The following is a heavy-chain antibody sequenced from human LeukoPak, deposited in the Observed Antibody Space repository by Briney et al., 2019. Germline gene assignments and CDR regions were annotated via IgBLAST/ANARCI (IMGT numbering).Heavy chain of an antibody. D-gene: IGHD2-2*01. Sequence: GASVKVSCKDSGYTFTGYYMRWVRQAPGQGLEWMGWINPNRGGTNYAQKFQGRVAMTRDTSISTAYMEVSRLRSDDTAVYYCARSRAGTSCYFYWGQGTLVTVSS. CDR2: INPNRGGT. J-gene: IGHJ4*02. CDR1: GYTFTGYY. CDR3: ARSRAGTSCYFY. V-gene: IGHV1-2*02.